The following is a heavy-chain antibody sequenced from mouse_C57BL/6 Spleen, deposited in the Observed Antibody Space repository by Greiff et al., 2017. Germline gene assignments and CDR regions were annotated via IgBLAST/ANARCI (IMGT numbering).Heavy chain of an antibody. CDR1: GFHIKDYY. V-gene: IGHV14-2*01. CDR3: ARERSSLYAMDY. CDR2: IDPEDGET. Sequence: VQLKESGAELVKPGASVKLSCTASGFHIKDYYMHWVKQRTEQGLEWIGRIDPEDGETKYAPKFQGKATITADTSSITAYLQLSSRTSEDTAVYYCARERSSLYAMDYGGQGTSVTVSA. D-gene: IGHD1-1*01. J-gene: IGHJ4*01.